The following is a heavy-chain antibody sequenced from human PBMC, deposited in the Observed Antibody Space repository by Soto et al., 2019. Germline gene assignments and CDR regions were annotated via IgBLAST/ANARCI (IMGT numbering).Heavy chain of an antibody. CDR1: GFTFSTYG. CDR3: ARAPGGGSGRLDY. CDR2: IWFDGNNK. D-gene: IGHD3-10*01. J-gene: IGHJ4*02. Sequence: QVQLVESGGGVVQPGRSLSLSCAVSGFTFSTYGMHWVRQAPGKGLEWVAVIWFDGNNKYYADSVRGRFTISRDNSKKTLYLQMNSLRADDTAVYCCARAPGGGSGRLDYWGQGTLVTVSS. V-gene: IGHV3-33*01.